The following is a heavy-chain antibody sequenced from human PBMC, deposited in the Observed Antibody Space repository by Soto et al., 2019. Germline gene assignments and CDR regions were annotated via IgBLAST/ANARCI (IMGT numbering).Heavy chain of an antibody. CDR1: GFTFSDYY. Sequence: QVQLVESGGGLVQPGGSLRLSCTASGFTFSDYYMSWIRQAPGKGLEWISYINYGRSGRPTYYAAYVTGRFTISRDNDKKTLYPQMNMLMIGGTAGYFGARANVFDFVWRDAYWGSGALVTVSS. CDR3: ARANVFDFVWRDAY. CDR2: INYGRSGRPT. D-gene: IGHD3-3*01. V-gene: IGHV3-11*01. J-gene: IGHJ4*02.